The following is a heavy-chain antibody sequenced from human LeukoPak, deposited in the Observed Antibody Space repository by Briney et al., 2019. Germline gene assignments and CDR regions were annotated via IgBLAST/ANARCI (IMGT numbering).Heavy chain of an antibody. CDR2: IPYDGSNK. Sequence: GGSLRLSCAASEFTFSSYGMHWVRQAPGKGLEWVAVIPYDGSNKYYAESVKGRFTISRDNSKNTLYLQMNSLRAEDTAVYYCAKVRAARANDAFDIWGQGTMVTVSS. J-gene: IGHJ3*02. CDR1: EFTFSSYG. D-gene: IGHD2-15*01. CDR3: AKVRAARANDAFDI. V-gene: IGHV3-30*18.